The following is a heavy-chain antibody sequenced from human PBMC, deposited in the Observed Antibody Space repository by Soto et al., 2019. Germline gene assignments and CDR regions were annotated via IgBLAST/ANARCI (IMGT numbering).Heavy chain of an antibody. CDR1: GGSISSGGYS. V-gene: IGHV4-30-2*01. D-gene: IGHD6-6*01. Sequence: SETLSLTCAVSGGSISSGGYSWSWIRQPPGKGLEWIGYMYHSGSTYYNPSLKSRVTISIDRSKNQFSLKLSSVTAADTAVYYCARESSSSIDYWGQGTLVTVSS. CDR2: MYHSGST. CDR3: ARESSSSIDY. J-gene: IGHJ4*02.